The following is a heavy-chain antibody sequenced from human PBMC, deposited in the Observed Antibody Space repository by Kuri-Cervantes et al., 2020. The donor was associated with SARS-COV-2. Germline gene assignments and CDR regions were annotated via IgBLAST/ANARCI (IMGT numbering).Heavy chain of an antibody. J-gene: IGHJ3*02. V-gene: IGHV3-53*01. Sequence: GESLKISCAASGFTVSANYMSWVRQPPGKGLEWVSVIYSGGSTYYADSVKGRFTISRDDSKNTLYLQMNSLRAEDTAVYYCAREAYNYYYDSSGYLLGGAFDIWGQGTMVTVSS. CDR2: IYSGGST. D-gene: IGHD3-22*01. CDR1: GFTVSANY. CDR3: AREAYNYYYDSSGYLLGGAFDI.